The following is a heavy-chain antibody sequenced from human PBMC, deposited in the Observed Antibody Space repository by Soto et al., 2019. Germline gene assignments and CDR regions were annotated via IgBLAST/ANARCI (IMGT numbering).Heavy chain of an antibody. CDR3: ARDGGGYFDFQH. J-gene: IGHJ1*01. Sequence: SLKVSYRASGYTFTSYYMHWLRLAPGQGLEWMGIINPSGGSTSYAQKFQGRVTMTRDTSTSTVYMELSSLRSEDTAVYYCARDGGGYFDFQHWGQGTLVTVSS. CDR2: INPSGGST. CDR1: GYTFTSYY. V-gene: IGHV1-46*01. D-gene: IGHD3-9*01.